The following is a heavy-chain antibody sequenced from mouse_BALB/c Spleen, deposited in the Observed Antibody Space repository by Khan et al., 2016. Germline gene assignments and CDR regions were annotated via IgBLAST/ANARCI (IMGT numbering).Heavy chain of an antibody. CDR2: IKNSGSI. V-gene: IGHV3-1*02. CDR1: GYSITSGYS. Sequence: EVQLQESGPDLVKPSQSLSLTCTVTGYSITSGYSWHWIRQFPGNKLEWMGYIKNSGSINYNPSLKSRISITRDTSTNQFFLQLSSVTTEDTATTYGERLSTYAMDYWGQGTSVTVSS. J-gene: IGHJ4*01. CDR3: ERLSTYAMDY.